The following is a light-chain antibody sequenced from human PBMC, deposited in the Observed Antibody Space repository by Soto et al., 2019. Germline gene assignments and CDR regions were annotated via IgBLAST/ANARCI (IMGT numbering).Light chain of an antibody. CDR2: DAS. CDR3: QQRTNWPFI. V-gene: IGKV3-11*01. J-gene: IGKJ4*01. CDR1: QSVDKY. Sequence: EIVLTQSPATLSFSPGERATLSCRASQSVDKYLVWYQQKPGQAPRLLIYDASSRATGIPARFSGSGSGTDFSLTITVLEPEDFEVYCCQQRTNWPFIFGGGTKLEIK.